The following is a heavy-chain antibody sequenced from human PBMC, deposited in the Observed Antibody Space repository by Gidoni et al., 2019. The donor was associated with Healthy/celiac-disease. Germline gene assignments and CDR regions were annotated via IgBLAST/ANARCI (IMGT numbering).Heavy chain of an antibody. CDR2: IVPIDTYT. D-gene: IGHD3-10*01. CDR1: GSSFTSSW. CDR3: ARPKSTIKGTMGYYYYGMDV. J-gene: IGHJ6*02. V-gene: IGHV5-10-1*03. Sequence: EVQLVQSGAEVKKPGESLRISCKGSGSSFTSSWLSWVRQMPGKGLEGMGRIVPIDTYTNSSPSVQGHVTISADKSISTAYLQWSSLKASDTAMYYCARPKSTIKGTMGYYYYGMDVWGQGTTVTVSS.